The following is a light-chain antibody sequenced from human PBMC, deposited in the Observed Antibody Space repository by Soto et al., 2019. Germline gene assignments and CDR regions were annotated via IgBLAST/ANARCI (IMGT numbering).Light chain of an antibody. Sequence: QSALTQPASVSGSPGQSNTISCTGTSSDVGGYNYVSWYQQHPGKAPKLMIYDVSNRPSGVSNCFSGSKSGNTASLTISGRQAEDEADYYCSPYTSSSTRLVFGGGTKLTVL. V-gene: IGLV2-14*01. CDR2: DVS. CDR1: SSDVGGYNY. J-gene: IGLJ3*02. CDR3: SPYTSSSTRLV.